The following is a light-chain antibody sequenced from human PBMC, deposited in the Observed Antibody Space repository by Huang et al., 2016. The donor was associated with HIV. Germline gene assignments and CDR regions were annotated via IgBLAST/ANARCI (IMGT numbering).Light chain of an antibody. CDR2: AAS. V-gene: IGKV1-8*01. CDR1: QGISSY. CDR3: QQYSSYPLT. Sequence: AIRMTQSPSSLSASTGDRVTITCRASQGISSYLAWYQQKPGKAPKRLIYAASTLQSGVPSRFSGSGSGTDFTLTISCLQSEDFATYYCQQYSSYPLTFGQGTRLEIK. J-gene: IGKJ5*01.